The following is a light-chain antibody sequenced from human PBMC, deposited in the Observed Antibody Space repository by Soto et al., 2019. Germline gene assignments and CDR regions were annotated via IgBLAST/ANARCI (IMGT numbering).Light chain of an antibody. Sequence: DIVLTQSPGTLSLSPGERATLSCRASQSVGNNYLAWYQQRPGQAPRLLIYGASSRATGIPDRVSGSGSGTDFTLSISRLEPEDLAVYYCQQYGTSPWTFGQGTKVEIK. CDR1: QSVGNNY. CDR3: QQYGTSPWT. V-gene: IGKV3-20*01. J-gene: IGKJ1*01. CDR2: GAS.